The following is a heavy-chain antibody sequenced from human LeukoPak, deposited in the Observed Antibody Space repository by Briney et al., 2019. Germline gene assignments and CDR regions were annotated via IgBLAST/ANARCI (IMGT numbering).Heavy chain of an antibody. D-gene: IGHD5-18*01. CDR2: IYYSGNT. J-gene: IGHJ4*02. CDR3: ARHSYGSQFDY. CDR1: GGSISNYY. V-gene: IGHV4-59*08. Sequence: KPSETLSLTCTVSGGSISNYYWSWIRQPPGKGLEWIGYIYYSGNTNYNPPLKSRVTISVDTSKNQFSLKLSSVTAADTAVYFCARHSYGSQFDYWGQGTLVTVSS.